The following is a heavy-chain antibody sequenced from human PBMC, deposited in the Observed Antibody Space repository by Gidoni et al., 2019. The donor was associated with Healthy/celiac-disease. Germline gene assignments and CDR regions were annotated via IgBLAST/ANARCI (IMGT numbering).Heavy chain of an antibody. Sequence: EVQLVASGGGLVQTGRSLRLSCPASGFTFGDYAMSWVLQVPGKGLELLGFISSKAYGGTTEYAASVKGRFTISRDDSKSIAYLQMNSLKTEDTAVYYCTRDRSIFGVVSRGMDVWGQGTTVTVSS. CDR1: GFTFGDYA. J-gene: IGHJ6*02. D-gene: IGHD3-3*01. CDR2: ISSKAYGGTT. CDR3: TRDRSIFGVVSRGMDV. V-gene: IGHV3-49*04.